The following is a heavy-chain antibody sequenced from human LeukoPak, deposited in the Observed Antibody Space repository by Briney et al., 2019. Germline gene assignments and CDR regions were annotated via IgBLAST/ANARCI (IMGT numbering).Heavy chain of an antibody. Sequence: ASVKVSCKASGYTFTSYYMHWVRQAPGQGLEWMGIINPSGGSTSSAQKFQGRVTMTRDTSTSTVYMELSSLRSEDTAVYYCARAPITMVRGVIIGANVWFDPWGQGTLVTVSS. CDR3: ARAPITMVRGVIIGANVWFDP. CDR1: GYTFTSYY. J-gene: IGHJ5*02. V-gene: IGHV1-46*01. D-gene: IGHD3-10*01. CDR2: INPSGGST.